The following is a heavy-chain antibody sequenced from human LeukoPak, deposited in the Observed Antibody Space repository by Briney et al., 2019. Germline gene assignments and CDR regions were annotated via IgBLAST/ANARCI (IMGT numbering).Heavy chain of an antibody. D-gene: IGHD3-22*01. CDR3: ARSERIIMILGGAFDV. CDR2: IYYSGST. Sequence: SETLSLTCTVSGDSISSYYWSWIRQPPGKGLEWIGYIYYSGSTNYNPSLKSRVTISVDTSKNQFSLKLSSVTAADMAVYFCARSERIIMILGGAFDVWGQGTMVTVSS. CDR1: GDSISSYY. J-gene: IGHJ3*01. V-gene: IGHV4-59*08.